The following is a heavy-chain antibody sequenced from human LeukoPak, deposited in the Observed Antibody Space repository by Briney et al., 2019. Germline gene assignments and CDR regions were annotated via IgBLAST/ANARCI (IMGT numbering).Heavy chain of an antibody. CDR2: IYYSGST. CDR1: GDSISTYY. D-gene: IGHD3-22*01. Sequence: SETLSLTCTVSGDSISTYYWSWIRQPPGKGLEWIGNIYYSGSTYYNPSLRSRLTISLDTSKNQFSLTLSSVTAADTAVYYCARLQYYYDSNGYYSLYYFDYWGQGTVVTVSS. CDR3: ARLQYYYDSNGYYSLYYFDY. J-gene: IGHJ4*02. V-gene: IGHV4-59*04.